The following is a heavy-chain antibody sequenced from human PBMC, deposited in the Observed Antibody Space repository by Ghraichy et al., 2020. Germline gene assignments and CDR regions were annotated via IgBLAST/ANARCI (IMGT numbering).Heavy chain of an antibody. J-gene: IGHJ4*02. V-gene: IGHV1-18*01. CDR3: GRGTVAGTQYFDY. Sequence: ASVKVSCKASGYTFTSYDISWVRQAPGQGLEWMGWISAYNGNTNYAQKLQGRVTMTTATSTSTAYMDLRSLRSDDTAVYYCGRGTVAGTQYFDYWGQGTLVTVSS. D-gene: IGHD6-19*01. CDR2: ISAYNGNT. CDR1: GYTFTSYD.